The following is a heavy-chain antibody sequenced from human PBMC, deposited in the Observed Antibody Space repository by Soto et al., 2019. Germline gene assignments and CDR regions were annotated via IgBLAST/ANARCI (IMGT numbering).Heavy chain of an antibody. CDR2: IIPIFGTA. D-gene: IGHD2-2*01. Sequence: GASVKVSCKASGYTFTIYGISWVRQAPGQGLEWMGGIIPIFGTANYAQKFQGRVTITADESTSTAYMELSSLRSEDTAVYYCAREGPLTNFDYWGQGTLVTVSS. CDR1: GYTFTIYG. J-gene: IGHJ4*02. V-gene: IGHV1-69*13. CDR3: AREGPLTNFDY.